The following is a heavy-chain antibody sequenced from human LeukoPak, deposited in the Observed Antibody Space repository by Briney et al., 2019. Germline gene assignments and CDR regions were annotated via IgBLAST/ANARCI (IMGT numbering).Heavy chain of an antibody. V-gene: IGHV3-64*01. J-gene: IGHJ6*03. CDR1: GFTFSSYA. CDR2: ISSNGGST. CDR3: ARDLKRAYSSGPSYYYYYYMDV. Sequence: GGSLRLSCAASGFTFSSYAMHWVRQAPGKGLEYVSAISSNGGSTYYANSVKGRFTISRDNSKNTLYLQMGSLRAEDMAVYYCARDLKRAYSSGPSYYYYYYMDVWGKGTTVTVSS. D-gene: IGHD6-19*01.